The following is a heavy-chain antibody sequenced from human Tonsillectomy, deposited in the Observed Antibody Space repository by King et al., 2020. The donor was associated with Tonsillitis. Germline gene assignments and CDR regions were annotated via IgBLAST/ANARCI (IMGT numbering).Heavy chain of an antibody. CDR1: GFTFSSYS. CDR3: ARIGVGEAYYYGMYV. D-gene: IGHD3-10*01. J-gene: IGHJ6*02. V-gene: IGHV3-21*01. CDR2: ISSSSSYI. Sequence: VQLVESGGGLVKPGGSLRLSCAASGFTFSSYSMNWVRQAPGKGLEWVSSISSSSSYIYYADSVKGRFTISRDNAKNSLYLQMNSLRAEDTAVYYCARIGVGEAYYYGMYVWGQGTTVTVSS.